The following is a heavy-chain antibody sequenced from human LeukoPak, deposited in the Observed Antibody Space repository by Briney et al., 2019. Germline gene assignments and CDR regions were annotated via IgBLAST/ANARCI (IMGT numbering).Heavy chain of an antibody. Sequence: PSETLSLTCAVSGGSISSGGYSWSWIRQPPGKGLEWIGRIYTSGSTYYNPSLKSRVTISVDTSKNQFSLKLSSVTAADTAVYYCARVPRRAAAGTCFDYWGQGTLVTVSS. V-gene: IGHV4-30-4*07. D-gene: IGHD6-13*01. CDR1: GGSISSGGYS. J-gene: IGHJ4*02. CDR3: ARVPRRAAAGTCFDY. CDR2: IYTSGST.